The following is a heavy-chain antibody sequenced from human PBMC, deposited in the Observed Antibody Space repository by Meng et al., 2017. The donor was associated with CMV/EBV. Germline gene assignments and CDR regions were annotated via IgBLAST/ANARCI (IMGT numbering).Heavy chain of an antibody. CDR3: AKDQSGGSSYGFLYGMDV. J-gene: IGHJ6*02. D-gene: IGHD6-13*01. Sequence: GESLKISCAASGFTFSSYGMHWVRQAPGKGLEWVAVIWYDGSNKYYADSVKGRFTISRDNSENTLYLQMNSLRAEDTAVYYCAKDQSGGSSYGFLYGMDVWGQGTTVTVSS. CDR1: GFTFSSYG. CDR2: IWYDGSNK. V-gene: IGHV3-33*06.